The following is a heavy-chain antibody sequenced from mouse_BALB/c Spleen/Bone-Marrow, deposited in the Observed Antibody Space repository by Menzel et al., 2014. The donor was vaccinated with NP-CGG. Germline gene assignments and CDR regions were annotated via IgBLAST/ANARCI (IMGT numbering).Heavy chain of an antibody. J-gene: IGHJ2*01. CDR1: GFNIXDTY. CDR2: IDPASGNI. Sequence: VHVKQSGTDLVKPGASVKLSCTASGFNIXDTYMHWVKQRPEQGLDWIGRIDPASGNIQYDPKFQGRAAITADTSSNTAYLQLSSLTSEDTAVYYCASLAGTFDYWGQGTPLTVSS. CDR3: ASLAGTFDY. V-gene: IGHV14-3*02. D-gene: IGHD4-1*01.